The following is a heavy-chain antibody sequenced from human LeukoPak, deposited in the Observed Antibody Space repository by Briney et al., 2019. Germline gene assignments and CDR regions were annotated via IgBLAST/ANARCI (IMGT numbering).Heavy chain of an antibody. J-gene: IGHJ4*02. CDR2: INPRGGST. D-gene: IGHD4-11*01. CDR3: ARVGTTGATADN. V-gene: IGHV1-46*01. Sequence: GASVKVSCMASGYIFTTYFMHWLRQAPGQGPEWMGIINPRGGSTDYAQKFQDRITMTSDTSTGTVYMELKSLTSEDTAVYFCARVGTTGATADNWGQGTLVTVSS. CDR1: GYIFTTYF.